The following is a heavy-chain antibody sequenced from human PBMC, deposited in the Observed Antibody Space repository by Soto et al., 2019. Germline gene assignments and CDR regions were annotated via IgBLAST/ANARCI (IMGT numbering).Heavy chain of an antibody. D-gene: IGHD6-13*01. J-gene: IGHJ6*02. V-gene: IGHV3-23*01. CDR3: ARSSSWGANYYYYYGMDV. Sequence: PVGSLRLSCAASGFTFSSYAMSWVRQAPGKGLEWVSAISGSGGSTYYADSVKGWFTISRDNSKNTLYLQMNSLRAEDTAVYYCARSSSWGANYYYYYGMDVWGQGTTVTVSS. CDR1: GFTFSSYA. CDR2: ISGSGGST.